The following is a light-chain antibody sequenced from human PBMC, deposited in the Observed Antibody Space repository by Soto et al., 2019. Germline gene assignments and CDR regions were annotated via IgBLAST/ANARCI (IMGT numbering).Light chain of an antibody. J-gene: IGKJ1*01. CDR1: QSVDNSF. CDR2: GPS. Sequence: EIVLTQSPASLSLSLGERATLSCRAIQSVDNSFFAWHQQKPGQPPRLLMYGPSRRATGIPGRFSGSGGGTDFTLTISRLEAEDVAVYYCQQYASSLTFGQGTKVEI. V-gene: IGKV3-20*01. CDR3: QQYASSLT.